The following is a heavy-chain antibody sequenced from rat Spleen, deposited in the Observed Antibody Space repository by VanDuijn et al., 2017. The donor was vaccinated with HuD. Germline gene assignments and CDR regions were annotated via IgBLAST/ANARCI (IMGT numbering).Heavy chain of an antibody. CDR1: GFSLSNYG. D-gene: IGHD1-1*01. J-gene: IGHJ2*01. CDR2: IWSGGIT. CDR3: TTYYTGDYFDY. Sequence: VQLKESGPGLVQPSQTLSLTCTVSGFSLSNYGVFWVRQPPGKGLEWMGAIWSGGITDYNSALKSRLSISRDTSKGQVFLKMNSLQTEDTAIYFCTTYYTGDYFDYWGQGVMVTVSS. V-gene: IGHV2-13*01.